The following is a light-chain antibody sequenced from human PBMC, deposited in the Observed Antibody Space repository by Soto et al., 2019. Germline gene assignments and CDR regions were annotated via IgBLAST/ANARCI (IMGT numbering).Light chain of an antibody. CDR2: KAS. Sequence: DIHMTQSPSILSASVLDIVTITFLASQSISSWLAWYQQKPGKAPNLLIHKASHLESGVPSRFSGSGSGTEFTLTISSLQPGDFATYYCQHYNTYPWTFGQGTKVDI. V-gene: IGKV1-5*03. CDR1: QSISSW. CDR3: QHYNTYPWT. J-gene: IGKJ1*01.